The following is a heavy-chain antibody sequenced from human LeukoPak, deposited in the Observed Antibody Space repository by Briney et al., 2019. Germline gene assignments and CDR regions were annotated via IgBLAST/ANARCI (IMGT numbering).Heavy chain of an antibody. D-gene: IGHD2-2*02. Sequence: PSETLSLTCTVSVGSISSSSYYWGWIRQPPGKGLEWIGSIYYSESTYYNPSLKSRVTISVDTSKNQFSLKLSSVTAADTAVYYCARVGAERYCSSTSCYISEYYFEYWGQGTLVTVSS. CDR1: VGSISSSSYY. CDR3: ARVGAERYCSSTSCYISEYYFEY. J-gene: IGHJ4*02. CDR2: IYYSEST. V-gene: IGHV4-39*07.